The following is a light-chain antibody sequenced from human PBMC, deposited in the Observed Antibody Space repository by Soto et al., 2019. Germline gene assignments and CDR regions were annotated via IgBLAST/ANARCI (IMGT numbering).Light chain of an antibody. CDR1: QSVSSY. J-gene: IGKJ1*01. V-gene: IGKV3-11*01. CDR3: QQRNYWPPWT. Sequence: EIVLTQFPATLSLSPGERATLSCRASQSVSSYLAWYQQKPGQAPRLLIYDASNRATGIPARFSGSGSGTDFTLTISSLEPEDFAVYYCQQRNYWPPWTFGQGTKVEIK. CDR2: DAS.